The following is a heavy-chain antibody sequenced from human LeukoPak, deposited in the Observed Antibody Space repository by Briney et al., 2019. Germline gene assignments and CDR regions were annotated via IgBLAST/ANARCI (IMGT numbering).Heavy chain of an antibody. CDR3: TRDQTPYY. CDR1: GFTFRSYE. J-gene: IGHJ4*02. V-gene: IGHV3-48*03. Sequence: RGSLRLSCEDSGFTFRSYEMNWVRQAPGKGLEWIVYLSSSGSAFSYADSVKGRFTIARDNAKNSVYLQMNSLKTEDTAVYYCTRDQTPYYWGQGTLVTVSS. CDR2: LSSSGSAF.